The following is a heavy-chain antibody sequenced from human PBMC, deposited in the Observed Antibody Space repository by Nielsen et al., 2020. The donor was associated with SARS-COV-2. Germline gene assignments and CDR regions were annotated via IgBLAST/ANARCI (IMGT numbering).Heavy chain of an antibody. CDR2: IDWDDET. D-gene: IGHD5-12*01. Sequence: SGPTLVKPTQTLTLTCSFSGFSLTTSKMCVSWIRQPPGTALEWLALIDWDDETLYSTSLKTRLTISKDTSKSQVVLTMTNMDPVDTATYYCARTSATGYSDFWGQGALVTVS. V-gene: IGHV2-70*01. CDR1: GFSLTTSKMC. J-gene: IGHJ4*02. CDR3: ARTSATGYSDF.